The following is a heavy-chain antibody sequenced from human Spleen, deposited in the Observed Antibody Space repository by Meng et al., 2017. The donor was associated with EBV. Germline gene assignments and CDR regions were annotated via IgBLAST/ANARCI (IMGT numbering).Heavy chain of an antibody. V-gene: IGHV4-30-4*01. Sequence: QVQLEESGPGLGKPSQTLALTCAVSGGSISSGGYYWSWIRQPPGKGLEWIGYIYYSGSTYYNPSLKSRVTISVDTSKNQFSLKLSSVTAADTAVYYCARTAMVRYFDYWGQGTLVTVSS. CDR1: GGSISSGGYY. CDR2: IYYSGST. J-gene: IGHJ4*02. D-gene: IGHD5-18*01. CDR3: ARTAMVRYFDY.